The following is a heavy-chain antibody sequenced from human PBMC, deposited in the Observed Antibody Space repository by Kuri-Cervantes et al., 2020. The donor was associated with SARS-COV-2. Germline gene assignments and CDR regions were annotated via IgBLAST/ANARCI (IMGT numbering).Heavy chain of an antibody. J-gene: IGHJ4*02. CDR2: INAGNGNT. CDR1: GYTFTSYA. V-gene: IGHV1-3*01. CDR3: ASSYSSGSDY. Sequence: ASVKVSCKASGYTFTSYAMHWVRQAPGQRLEWMGWINAGNGNTKYSQKFQGRVTMTTDTSTSTAYMELRSLRSDDPAVYYCASSYSSGSDYWGQGTLVTVSS. D-gene: IGHD6-19*01.